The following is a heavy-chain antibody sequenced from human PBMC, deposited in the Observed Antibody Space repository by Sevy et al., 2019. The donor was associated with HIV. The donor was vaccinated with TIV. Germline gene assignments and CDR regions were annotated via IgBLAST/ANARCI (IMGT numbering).Heavy chain of an antibody. Sequence: SETLSLTCTVSGGSISSYYWSWIRQPAGKGLEWIGRIYTSRSTNYNPSLKSRVTMSVDTSKNQFSLKLSSVTAADTAVYYCARDLGVTAGTASIFDYWGQGTLVTVSS. CDR1: GGSISSYY. V-gene: IGHV4-4*07. D-gene: IGHD6-13*01. CDR2: IYTSRST. CDR3: ARDLGVTAGTASIFDY. J-gene: IGHJ4*02.